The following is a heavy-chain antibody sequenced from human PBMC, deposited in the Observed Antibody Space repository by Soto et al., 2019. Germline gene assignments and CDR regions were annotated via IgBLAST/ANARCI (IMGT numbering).Heavy chain of an antibody. CDR1: GGSISSSSYY. Sequence: PSETLSLTCTVSGGSISSSSYYWGWIRQPPGKGLEWIGSIYYSGSTYYNPSLKSRVTISVDTSKNQFSLKLSSVTAADTAVYYCARIYDSSGYYYYYYGMDVWGQGTTVTVSS. J-gene: IGHJ6*02. D-gene: IGHD3-22*01. CDR3: ARIYDSSGYYYYYYGMDV. V-gene: IGHV4-39*01. CDR2: IYYSGST.